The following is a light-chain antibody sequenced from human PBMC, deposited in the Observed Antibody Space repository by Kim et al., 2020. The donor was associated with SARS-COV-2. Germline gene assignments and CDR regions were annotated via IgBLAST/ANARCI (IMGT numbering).Light chain of an antibody. CDR2: GAS. Sequence: EIVMTQSPATLSVSPGERATLSCRASQSVGNNFAWYQQKPGQAPRLLIYGASIRATGIPARFSGSGSGTECTLTISSLQSEDFAVYYCQQYNNWPLTFGGGTKMEI. V-gene: IGKV3-15*01. J-gene: IGKJ4*01. CDR1: QSVGNN. CDR3: QQYNNWPLT.